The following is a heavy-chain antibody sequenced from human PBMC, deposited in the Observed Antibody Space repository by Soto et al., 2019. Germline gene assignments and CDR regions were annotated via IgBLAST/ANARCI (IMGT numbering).Heavy chain of an antibody. Sequence: SETLSLTCSIYSGSFSGYYWSWIRQPPGKGLEWIGEISQSGNTNYSPSLKSRVSTSIDTSKKQFSLNLASVSAADTAVYYCARAPKVSGSSQTRPDFWGQGTLVTVSS. D-gene: IGHD6-6*01. CDR3: ARAPKVSGSSQTRPDF. CDR2: ISQSGNT. V-gene: IGHV4-34*01. J-gene: IGHJ4*02. CDR1: SGSFSGYY.